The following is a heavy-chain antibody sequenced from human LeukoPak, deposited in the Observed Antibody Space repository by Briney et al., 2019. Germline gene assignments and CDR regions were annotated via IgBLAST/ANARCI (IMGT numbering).Heavy chain of an antibody. CDR1: GYTFTSYG. Sequence: ASVKVSCKASGYTFTSYGISWVRQAPGQGLEWMGWISAYNGNTNYAQKLQGRVTMTTDTSTSTAYMELRSLRSDDTAVYYCARDRQNYDSSGYYSRTDYWGQGTLVTVSS. D-gene: IGHD3-22*01. J-gene: IGHJ4*02. V-gene: IGHV1-18*01. CDR3: ARDRQNYDSSGYYSRTDY. CDR2: ISAYNGNT.